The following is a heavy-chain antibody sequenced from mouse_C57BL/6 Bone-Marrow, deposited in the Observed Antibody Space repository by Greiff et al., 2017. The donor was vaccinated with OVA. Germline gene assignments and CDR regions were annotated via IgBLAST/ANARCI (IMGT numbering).Heavy chain of an antibody. V-gene: IGHV2-2*01. Sequence: VQLQQSGPGLVQPSQSLSITCTVSGFSLTSYGVHWVRQSPGKGLEWLGVILRGGSTDYNAAFISRLSSSKDNSKSQVFFKMNSLQADDTALYYCASWYFDVWGTGTTVTVSS. J-gene: IGHJ1*03. CDR2: ILRGGST. CDR3: ASWYFDV. CDR1: GFSLTSYG.